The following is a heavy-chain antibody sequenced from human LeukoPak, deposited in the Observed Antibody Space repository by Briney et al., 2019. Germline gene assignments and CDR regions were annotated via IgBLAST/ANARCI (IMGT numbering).Heavy chain of an antibody. V-gene: IGHV3-66*01. CDR3: ARTLAGHFDY. CDR2: IYSGGST. J-gene: IGHJ4*02. Sequence: GGSLRLSCAASAFTVSSNYMSWVRQAPGKGLEWVSVIYSGGSTYYADSVRGRFIISRDNSKNTLYLQMNSLRAEDTAVYYCARTLAGHFDYWGQGTLVTVSS. CDR1: AFTVSSNY. D-gene: IGHD3-3*02.